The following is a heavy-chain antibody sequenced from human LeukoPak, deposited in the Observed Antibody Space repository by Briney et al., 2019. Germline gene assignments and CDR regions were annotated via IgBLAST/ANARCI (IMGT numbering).Heavy chain of an antibody. J-gene: IGHJ4*02. CDR2: IYHSGST. CDR1: GYSISSGYY. CDR3: ARSYGSSWYKAH. Sequence: KPSETLSLTCAVSGYSISSGYYWGWIRQPPGKGLEWIGSIYHSGSTYYNPSLKSRVTISLDTSKNQFSPKLSSVTAADTAVYYCARSYGSSWYKAHWGQGTLVTVSS. V-gene: IGHV4-38-2*01. D-gene: IGHD6-13*01.